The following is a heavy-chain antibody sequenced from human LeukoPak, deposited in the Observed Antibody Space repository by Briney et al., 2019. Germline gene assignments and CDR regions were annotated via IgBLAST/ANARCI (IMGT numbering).Heavy chain of an antibody. CDR1: GFTFSSYW. V-gene: IGHV3-7*01. Sequence: GSLRLSCAASGFTFSSYWMSWVRQAPGKGLEWVANIKQDGSEKYYVDSVKGRFTISRDNAKNSLYLQMNSLRAEDTAVYYCALITTCCAFDYWGQGTLVTVSS. J-gene: IGHJ4*02. D-gene: IGHD3-16*01. CDR3: ALITTCCAFDY. CDR2: IKQDGSEK.